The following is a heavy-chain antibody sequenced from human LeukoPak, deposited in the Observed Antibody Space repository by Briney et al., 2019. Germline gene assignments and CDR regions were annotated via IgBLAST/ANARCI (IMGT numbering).Heavy chain of an antibody. CDR1: GGSVSSGSYY. CDR2: TYYSGST. V-gene: IGHV4-61*01. D-gene: IGHD1-26*01. CDR3: ARGVVSGSYPHFDY. Sequence: SETLSLTCTVSGGSVSSGSYYWSWIRQPPGKGLEWIGYTYYSGSTNYNPSLKSRVTISVDTSKNQFSLKLSSVTAADTAVYYCARGVVSGSYPHFDYWGQGTLVTVSS. J-gene: IGHJ4*02.